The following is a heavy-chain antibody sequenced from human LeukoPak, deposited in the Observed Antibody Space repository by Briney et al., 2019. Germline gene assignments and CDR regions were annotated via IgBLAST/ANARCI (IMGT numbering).Heavy chain of an antibody. J-gene: IGHJ4*02. D-gene: IGHD1-26*01. V-gene: IGHV4-30-4*01. CDR1: SGSISSGDYY. CDR2: VYYSGST. Sequence: ASQTLSLTCTVSSGSISSGDYYWSWIRQPPGKGLEWIGYVYYSGSTNYNPSLKSRVTISVDTSKNQFSLRLSSVTAADTAVYYCARSRWEAPFDYWGQGTLVTVSS. CDR3: ARSRWEAPFDY.